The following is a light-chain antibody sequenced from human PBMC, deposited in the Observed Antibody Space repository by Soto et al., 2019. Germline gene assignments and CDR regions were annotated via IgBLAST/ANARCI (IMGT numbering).Light chain of an antibody. Sequence: QSALTQPASVSGSPGQSITISCTGTSSDVGGYNYVSWYQQHPGKAPKLMIYDVSNRPSGVSNPFSGSKSGNTATLTISGLQAEDEADYDCSSYTSSSTAVVFGGGTKVTVL. CDR1: SSDVGGYNY. J-gene: IGLJ2*01. CDR3: SSYTSSSTAVV. V-gene: IGLV2-14*01. CDR2: DVS.